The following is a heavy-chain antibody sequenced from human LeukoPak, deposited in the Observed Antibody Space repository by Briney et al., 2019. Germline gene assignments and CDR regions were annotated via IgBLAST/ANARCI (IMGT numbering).Heavy chain of an antibody. CDR2: TYYSGST. D-gene: IGHD1-26*01. CDR1: GGSVSSGSYY. Sequence: SETLSLTCTVSGGSVSSGSYYWSWIRQPPGKGLEWIGYTYYSGSTNYNPSLKSRVTISVDTSKNQFSLKLSSVTAADTAVYYCARVKIMGGSYYLGFDPWGQGTLVTVSS. V-gene: IGHV4-61*01. J-gene: IGHJ5*02. CDR3: ARVKIMGGSYYLGFDP.